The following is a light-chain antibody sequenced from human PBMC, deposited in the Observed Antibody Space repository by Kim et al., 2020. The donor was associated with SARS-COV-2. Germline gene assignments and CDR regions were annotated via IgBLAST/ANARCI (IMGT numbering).Light chain of an antibody. Sequence: TNSVTGASRDVSDDTYASCTQQHPGKAPKPMFSVFSNLPSGVSNRFSGSKSGTTVSLTISGLQAEDEADYYCSSYTSSSTLPDVVFGGGTQLTVL. V-gene: IGLV2-14*01. CDR1: SRDVSDDTY. CDR2: VFS. CDR3: SSYTSSSTLPDVV. J-gene: IGLJ2*01.